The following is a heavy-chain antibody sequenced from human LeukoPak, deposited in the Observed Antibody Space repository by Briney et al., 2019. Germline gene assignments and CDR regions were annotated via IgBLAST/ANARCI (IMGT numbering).Heavy chain of an antibody. D-gene: IGHD1-26*01. Sequence: PGRSLRLSCAASGFTFSTYGMHWVRQAPGKGLEWVAVIWFDGSNKYYSDSVRGRFTISRDNSKSTLYLQMSSLRAEDTAVYYCARAVGPFDHWGQGTLVTVSS. CDR3: ARAVGPFDH. CDR2: IWFDGSNK. V-gene: IGHV3-33*01. CDR1: GFTFSTYG. J-gene: IGHJ4*02.